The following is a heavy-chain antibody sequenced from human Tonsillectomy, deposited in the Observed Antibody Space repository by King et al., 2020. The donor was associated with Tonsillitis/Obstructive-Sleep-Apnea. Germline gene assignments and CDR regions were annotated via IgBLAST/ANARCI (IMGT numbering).Heavy chain of an antibody. Sequence: QLVQSGAEVKKPGESLKISCKGSGYSFTNYWIGWVRQMPGKGLEWMGIVYPYDSDTRYSPSFQGQVTVSADTSISTAYLQWSSLKASDTAIYYCASLISVPGTPYYYYGLDVWGQGTTVTVSS. CDR2: VYPYDSDT. CDR3: ASLISVPGTPYYYYGLDV. J-gene: IGHJ6*02. CDR1: GYSFTNYW. V-gene: IGHV5-51*01. D-gene: IGHD6-19*01.